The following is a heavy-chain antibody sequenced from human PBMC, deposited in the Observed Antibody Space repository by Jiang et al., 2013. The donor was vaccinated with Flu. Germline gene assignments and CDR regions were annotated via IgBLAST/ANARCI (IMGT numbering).Heavy chain of an antibody. J-gene: IGHJ4*02. V-gene: IGHV4-61*01. CDR3: ASLSLYYDRSGSHKWGYY. CDR1: GGSVSSGSYY. D-gene: IGHD3-22*01. Sequence: GPGLVKPSETLSLTCTVSGGSVSSGSYYLNWIRQSPGKGLEWIGFLSYTGITHYNPALMSRGTISIDTSRNQFSLQLTSVTAADTAVYYCASLSLYYDRSGSHKWGYYWGLGTLVTVSS. CDR2: LSYTGIT.